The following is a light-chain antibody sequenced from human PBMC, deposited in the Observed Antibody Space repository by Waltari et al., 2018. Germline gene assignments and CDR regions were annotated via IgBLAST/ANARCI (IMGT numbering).Light chain of an antibody. J-gene: IGKJ1*01. V-gene: IGKV1-39*01. CDR1: QSISSY. CDR2: AAS. Sequence: DIQMTQSPSSLSASVGDRVTITCRASQSISSYLNWYQQKPGKAPKLLIYAASSLQSGVPSRFSGSGSGTEFTLTISSLQPEDFATYDCQQSYSTPQWTFGQGTKVEIK. CDR3: QQSYSTPQWT.